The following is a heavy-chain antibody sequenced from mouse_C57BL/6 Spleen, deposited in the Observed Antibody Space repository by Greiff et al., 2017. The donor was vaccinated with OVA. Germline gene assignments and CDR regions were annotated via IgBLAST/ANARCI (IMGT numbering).Heavy chain of an antibody. J-gene: IGHJ4*01. Sequence: EVKLMESGPELVKPGASVKMSCKASGYTFTDYNMHWVKQSHGKSLEWIGYINPNNGGTSYNQKFKAKATLTVNKSSSTAYMELRSLTSEDSAVYYCAREEEIYYYGSSGVPYAMDYWGQGTSVTVSS. D-gene: IGHD1-1*01. CDR1: GYTFTDYN. V-gene: IGHV1-22*01. CDR2: INPNNGGT. CDR3: AREEEIYYYGSSGVPYAMDY.